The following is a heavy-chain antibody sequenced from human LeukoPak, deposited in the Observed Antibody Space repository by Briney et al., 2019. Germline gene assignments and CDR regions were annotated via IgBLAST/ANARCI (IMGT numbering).Heavy chain of an antibody. Sequence: PSETLSLTCAVYGGSFSGYYWSWIRQPPGKGLEWIGEINHSGSTNYNPSLKSRVTISVDTSKNQFSLKLSSVTAADTAVYYCARQWDSGYDLGVDYWGQGTLVTVSS. CDR2: INHSGST. D-gene: IGHD5-12*01. CDR3: ARQWDSGYDLGVDY. J-gene: IGHJ4*02. V-gene: IGHV4-34*01. CDR1: GGSFSGYY.